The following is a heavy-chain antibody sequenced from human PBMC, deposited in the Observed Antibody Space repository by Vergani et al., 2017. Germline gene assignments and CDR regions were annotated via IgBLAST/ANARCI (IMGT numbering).Heavy chain of an antibody. V-gene: IGHV4-59*01. J-gene: IGHJ5*02. D-gene: IGHD6-13*01. CDR3: AGKDSSSWYGGGNWSDP. Sequence: QVQLQESGPGLVKPSETLSLTCTVSGGSISSYNWSWIRQRPWKGREWSGYVYYSESTNHNPSLKSRVTISVDTSKTQFSLRRSSVTAADTAAYYCAGKDSSSWYGGGNWSDPGGQGRLVTVSA. CDR1: GGSISSYN. CDR2: VYYSEST.